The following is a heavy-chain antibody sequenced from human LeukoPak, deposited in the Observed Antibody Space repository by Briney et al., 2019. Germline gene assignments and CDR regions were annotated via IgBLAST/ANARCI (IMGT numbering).Heavy chain of an antibody. CDR1: GGSISTYY. CDR2: TYYSGST. J-gene: IGHJ4*02. CDR3: ARVACSGGSCYNFDY. Sequence: PSETLSLTCTVSGGSISTYYWSWIRQPPGKGLEYIGYTYYSGSTNYNPSLKSRVTISVDTSKNQFSLKLSSMTAADTAVYYCARVACSGGSCYNFDYWGQGTLVIVSS. D-gene: IGHD2-15*01. V-gene: IGHV4-59*01.